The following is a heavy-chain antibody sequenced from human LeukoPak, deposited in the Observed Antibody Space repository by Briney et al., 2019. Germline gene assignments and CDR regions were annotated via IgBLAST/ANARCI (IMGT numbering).Heavy chain of an antibody. V-gene: IGHV4-31*03. D-gene: IGHD3-3*01. Sequence: SETLSLTCTVSGGSISNGDHYWSWIRQHPGKGLEWIGHIYYSGSTYYNPSLKSRGIISVETSKNQFSLKLSSVTAADTAVYYCARALYYDFWSGSPDDAFDIWGQGTMVTVSS. CDR3: ARALYYDFWSGSPDDAFDI. CDR1: GGSISNGDHY. CDR2: IYYSGST. J-gene: IGHJ3*02.